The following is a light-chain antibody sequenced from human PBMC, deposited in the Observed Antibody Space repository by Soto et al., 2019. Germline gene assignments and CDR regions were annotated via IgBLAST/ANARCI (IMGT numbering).Light chain of an antibody. CDR3: GTWDSSLSAAV. CDR1: SSNIGYNF. CDR2: EDN. Sequence: QSVLTQPPSVSAAPGEKVTISCSGSSSNIGYNFVSWYQQLPGTAPKLLIYEDNKRPSGIPDRFSGSKSGTSSTLGITGLQTGDEADYYCGTWDSSLSAAVFGGGTQLTVL. V-gene: IGLV1-51*02. J-gene: IGLJ7*01.